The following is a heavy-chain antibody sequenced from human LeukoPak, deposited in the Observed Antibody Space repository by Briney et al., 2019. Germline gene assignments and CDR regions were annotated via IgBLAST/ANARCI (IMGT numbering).Heavy chain of an antibody. CDR2: IYYSGST. Sequence: TSETLSLTCTVSGGSISSSSYYWGWIRQPPGKGLEWIGSIYYSGSTYYNPSLKSRVTISVDTSKNQFSLKLSSVTAADTAVYYCARDPGNPKQWLVPGVAFDIWGQGTMVTVSS. V-gene: IGHV4-39*07. CDR3: ARDPGNPKQWLVPGVAFDI. J-gene: IGHJ3*02. CDR1: GGSISSSSYY. D-gene: IGHD6-19*01.